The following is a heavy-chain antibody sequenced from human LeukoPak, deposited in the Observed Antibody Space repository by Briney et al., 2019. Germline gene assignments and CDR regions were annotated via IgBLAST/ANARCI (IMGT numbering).Heavy chain of an antibody. CDR1: GFTFSSYA. J-gene: IGHJ5*02. CDR2: ISGSGGST. Sequence: GGSLRLSCAASGFTFSSYAMSWVRQAPGKGLEWVSAISGSGGSTYYADSVKGRFTISRDNSKNTLYLQMNSLRAEDTAVYYCAKDRGLTYSGYLNWFDPWGQGTLVTVSS. V-gene: IGHV3-23*01. CDR3: AKDRGLTYSGYLNWFDP. D-gene: IGHD5-12*01.